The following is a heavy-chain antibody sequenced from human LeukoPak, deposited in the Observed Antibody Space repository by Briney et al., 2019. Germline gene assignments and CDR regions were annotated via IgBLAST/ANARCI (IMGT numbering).Heavy chain of an antibody. CDR3: AKPPPCSGGSCYTSSWIFDY. D-gene: IGHD2-15*01. Sequence: GGSLRLSCAASGFTFNSYAMTWVRQAPGKGLEWVSAISGSGGTTYYADSVKGRFTISRDNSKNTLYLQMNSLRAEDTAVYYCAKPPPCSGGSCYTSSWIFDYWGQGTLVTVSS. CDR2: ISGSGGTT. V-gene: IGHV3-23*01. J-gene: IGHJ4*02. CDR1: GFTFNSYA.